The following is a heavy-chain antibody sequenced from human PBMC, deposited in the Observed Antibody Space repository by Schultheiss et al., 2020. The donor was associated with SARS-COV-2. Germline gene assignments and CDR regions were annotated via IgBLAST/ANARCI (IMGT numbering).Heavy chain of an antibody. CDR2: IYPGDSDT. D-gene: IGHD4-11*01. CDR1: GYSFTSYW. J-gene: IGHJ6*02. V-gene: IGHV5-51*01. CDR3: ARGTPWLQSLGHYYYGMDV. Sequence: GESLKISCKGSGYSFTSYWIGWVRQMPGKGLEWMGIIYPGDSDTRYIPSFQGQVTISADKSISTAYLQWSSLKASDTAMYYCARGTPWLQSLGHYYYGMDVWGQGTTVTVSS.